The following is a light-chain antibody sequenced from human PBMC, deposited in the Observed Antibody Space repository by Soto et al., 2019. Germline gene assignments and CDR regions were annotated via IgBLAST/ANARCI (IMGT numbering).Light chain of an antibody. CDR3: QQVDTYPIT. CDR1: QGISSF. Sequence: IQLTHSPSSLSASVGDIVTITCRASQGISSFLAWHQQKPGKAPKLLIYSASTLQNGVPSRFSGSRSGTDFTLTISSLQPEDFATYLCQQVDTYPITFGHGTRLEIK. J-gene: IGKJ5*01. CDR2: SAS. V-gene: IGKV1-9*01.